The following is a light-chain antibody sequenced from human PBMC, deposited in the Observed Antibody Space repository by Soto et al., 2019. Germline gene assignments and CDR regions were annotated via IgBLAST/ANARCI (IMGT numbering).Light chain of an antibody. V-gene: IGKV1-39*01. CDR2: AAS. CDR1: QSISSY. CDR3: QQSYTAPLT. J-gene: IGKJ4*01. Sequence: DIQMTQSPSSLSASVGDRVTITCRASQSISSYLNWYQQKPGKAPKPLIYAASSLQRGVPSRFSGSGSGTDFTLTIISLQPEDFAAYYCQQSYTAPLTFGGGTKVYLK.